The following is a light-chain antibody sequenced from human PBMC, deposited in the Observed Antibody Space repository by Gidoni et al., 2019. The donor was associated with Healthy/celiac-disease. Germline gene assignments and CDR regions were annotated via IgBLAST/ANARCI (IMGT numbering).Light chain of an antibody. CDR2: DAS. CDR3: QQRSNWGIFT. V-gene: IGKV3-11*01. Sequence: IVFTQSPATLSLSPGERATLSCRASQSVSSYLAWYQQKPGQAPRLLIYDASNRATGIPARFSGSGSGTDFTLTISSREPEDFAVYYCQQRSNWGIFTFGPGTKVDIK. J-gene: IGKJ3*01. CDR1: QSVSSY.